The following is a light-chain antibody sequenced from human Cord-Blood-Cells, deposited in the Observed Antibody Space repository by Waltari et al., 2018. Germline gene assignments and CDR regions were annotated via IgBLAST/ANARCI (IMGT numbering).Light chain of an antibody. Sequence: NFMLTQPHSVSESPGKTVTISCTRSSGSLASNYVQLYQQRPGSSPTTVIYEDNQRPSGVPDRFSGSIDSSSNSASLTISGLKTEDEADYYCQSYDSSNHVVFGGGTKLTVL. V-gene: IGLV6-57*01. CDR3: QSYDSSNHVV. CDR1: SGSLASNY. J-gene: IGLJ2*01. CDR2: EDN.